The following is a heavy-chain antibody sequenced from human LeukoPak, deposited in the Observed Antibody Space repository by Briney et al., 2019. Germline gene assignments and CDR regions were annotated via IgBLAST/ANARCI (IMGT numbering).Heavy chain of an antibody. V-gene: IGHV3-15*01. Sequence: GGSLRLSCAASGFTFSNAWMSWVRQAPGKGLEWVGRIKSKTDGGTTDYAAPVKGRFTISRDDSKNTLYLQMNSLRAEDTAVYYCARDLNGKFDYWGQGTLVTVSS. CDR1: GFTFSNAW. CDR2: IKSKTDGGTT. CDR3: ARDLNGKFDY. J-gene: IGHJ4*02. D-gene: IGHD2-8*01.